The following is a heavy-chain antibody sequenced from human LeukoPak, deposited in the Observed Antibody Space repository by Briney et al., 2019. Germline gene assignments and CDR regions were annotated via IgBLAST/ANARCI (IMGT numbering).Heavy chain of an antibody. V-gene: IGHV4-34*01. CDR1: GGSFSGYY. J-gene: IGHJ3*02. CDR2: INHSGST. Sequence: SETLSLTCAVYGGSFSGYYWSWIRQPPGKGLEWIGEINHSGSTNYNPSLKSRVTISVDTSKNQFSLKLSSVTVADTAVYYCARASVTMIVGAFDIWGQGTMVTVSS. CDR3: ARASVTMIVGAFDI. D-gene: IGHD3-22*01.